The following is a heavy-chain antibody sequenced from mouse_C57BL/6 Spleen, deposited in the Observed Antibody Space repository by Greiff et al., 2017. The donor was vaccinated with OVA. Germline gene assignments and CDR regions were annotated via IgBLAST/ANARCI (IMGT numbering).Heavy chain of an antibody. J-gene: IGHJ2*01. Sequence: QVQLQQPGAELVMPGASVKLSCKASGYTFTSYWMHWVKQRPGQGLEWIGEIDPSASYPTYTQKFKGKSTLTVDNSSSTAYLQLSSLTSEDSAVYCCARKGELIRFDDWGQGTTLTVSA. CDR3: ARKGELIRFDD. D-gene: IGHD2-4*01. CDR1: GYTFTSYW. V-gene: IGHV1-69*01. CDR2: IDPSASYP.